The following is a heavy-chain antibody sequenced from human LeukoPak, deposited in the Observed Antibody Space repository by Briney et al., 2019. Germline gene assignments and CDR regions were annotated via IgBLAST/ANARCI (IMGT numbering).Heavy chain of an antibody. J-gene: IGHJ4*02. CDR1: GGSISSSSYY. CDR3: ARADAYNYLYYFDL. V-gene: IGHV4-39*07. CDR2: IYYSGST. D-gene: IGHD5-24*01. Sequence: PSETLSLTCTVSGGSISSSSYYWGWIRQPPGKGLEWIGSIYYSGSTYYNPSLKRRVTISVDTSENQFYLKLTSVTAADTAVYYCARADAYNYLYYFDLWGQGTLGTVSS.